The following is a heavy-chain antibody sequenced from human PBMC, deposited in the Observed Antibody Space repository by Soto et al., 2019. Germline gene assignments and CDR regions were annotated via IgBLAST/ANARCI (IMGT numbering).Heavy chain of an antibody. CDR3: ARYPDTDGSESYPNWFDP. J-gene: IGHJ5*02. D-gene: IGHD3-10*01. V-gene: IGHV1-69*02. Sequence: ASVKVSCKASGGTFSSYTISWVRQAPGQGLEWMGRIIPILGIANYAQKFQGRVTITADKSTSTAYMELSRLSSEDTAVYYCARYPDTDGSESYPNWFDPWGQGTLVTVSS. CDR1: GGTFSSYT. CDR2: IIPILGIA.